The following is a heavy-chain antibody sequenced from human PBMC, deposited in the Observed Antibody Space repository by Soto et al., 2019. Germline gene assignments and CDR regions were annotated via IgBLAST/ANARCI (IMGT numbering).Heavy chain of an antibody. Sequence: PSETLSLTCTVSGGSISSSSYYWGWIRQPPGKGLEWIGSIYYSGSTYYNPSLKSRVTISVDTSKNQFSLKLSSVTAADTAVYYCARLGANYDFWSGYYYYYYGMDVWGQGTTVTVSS. D-gene: IGHD3-3*01. CDR1: GGSISSSSYY. V-gene: IGHV4-39*01. CDR2: IYYSGST. CDR3: ARLGANYDFWSGYYYYYYGMDV. J-gene: IGHJ6*02.